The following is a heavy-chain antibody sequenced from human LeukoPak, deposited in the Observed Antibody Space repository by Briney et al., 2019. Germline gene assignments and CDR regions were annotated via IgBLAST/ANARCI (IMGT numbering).Heavy chain of an antibody. Sequence: SVKVSFKASGGTFSSYAISWVRQAPGQGLEWMGRVIPILGIANYAQKLQGRVTMTTDTSTSTAYMELRSLRSDDTAVYYCARDGYSGYDLDYWGQGTLVTVSS. D-gene: IGHD5-12*01. CDR1: GGTFSSYA. J-gene: IGHJ4*02. CDR2: VIPILGIA. V-gene: IGHV1-69*04. CDR3: ARDGYSGYDLDY.